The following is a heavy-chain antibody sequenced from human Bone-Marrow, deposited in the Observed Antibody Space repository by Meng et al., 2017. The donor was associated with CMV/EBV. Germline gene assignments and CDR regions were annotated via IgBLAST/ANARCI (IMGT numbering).Heavy chain of an antibody. D-gene: IGHD2-15*01. Sequence: ASVTVSCKASGYTFTGYYIHWVRQAPGQGLEWMGWINPNSGGTHYAQTFQGRVTMTRDTSISTAYIEPTRLSSDDTAVYYRAREELGGPASGMDVWGQGIMVTVSS. V-gene: IGHV1-2*02. CDR1: GYTFTGYY. CDR3: AREELGGPASGMDV. J-gene: IGHJ6*02. CDR2: INPNSGGT.